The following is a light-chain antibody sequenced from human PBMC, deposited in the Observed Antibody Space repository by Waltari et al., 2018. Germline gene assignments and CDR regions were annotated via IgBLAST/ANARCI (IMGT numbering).Light chain of an antibody. J-gene: IGKJ4*01. V-gene: IGKV3-11*01. CDR1: QRVSSY. CDR3: QQRSNWPPLT. CDR2: DAS. Sequence: EIVLTQSPATLSLSPGERATLSCSASQRVSSYLAWYQQKPGQAPRLLIYDASNRATGIPARFSGSESGTDFTLTISSLEPEDFAVYYCQQRSNWPPLTFGGGTKVEIK.